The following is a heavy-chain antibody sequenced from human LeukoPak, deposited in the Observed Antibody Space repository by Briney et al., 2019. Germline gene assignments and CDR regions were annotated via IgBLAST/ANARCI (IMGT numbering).Heavy chain of an antibody. Sequence: ASVKVSCKASGYTFTSYDINWVRQATGQGLEWMGWMNPNSGNTGYAQEFQGRVTMTRNTSISTAYMELSSLRSEDTAVYYCARESSRRGGFDPWGQGTLVTVSS. V-gene: IGHV1-8*01. D-gene: IGHD6-6*01. J-gene: IGHJ5*02. CDR2: MNPNSGNT. CDR1: GYTFTSYD. CDR3: ARESSRRGGFDP.